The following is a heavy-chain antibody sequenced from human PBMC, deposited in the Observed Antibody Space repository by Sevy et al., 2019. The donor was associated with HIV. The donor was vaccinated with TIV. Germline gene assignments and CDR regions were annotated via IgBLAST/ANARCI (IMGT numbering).Heavy chain of an antibody. V-gene: IGHV3-30-3*01. CDR3: ALERLSSDVAEYFQN. CDR2: ISFDGSNK. Sequence: QLGGSLRLSCAASGFTFTLYSMHWVRQAPGKGLEWVATISFDGSNKHYADSVKGRFTISRDNSQNSLYLQMNSLRTEDTAVYYCALERLSSDVAEYFQNWGQGTLVTVSS. CDR1: GFTFTLYS. J-gene: IGHJ1*01. D-gene: IGHD1-1*01.